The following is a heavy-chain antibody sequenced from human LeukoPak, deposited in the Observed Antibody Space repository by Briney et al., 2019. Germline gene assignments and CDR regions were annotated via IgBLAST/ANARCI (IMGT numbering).Heavy chain of an antibody. CDR2: ISGSGGST. V-gene: IGHV3-23*01. CDR1: GFTFSNYA. J-gene: IGHJ4*02. D-gene: IGHD3-22*01. Sequence: PGGSLRLSCAASGFTFSNYAMTWVRQPPGKGLEWVSAISGSGGSTYYADSVKGRFTISRDNSKNTLYLQMNSLRAEDTAVYYCAKAGLDYYDSSGYYFFDYWGQGTLVTVSS. CDR3: AKAGLDYYDSSGYYFFDY.